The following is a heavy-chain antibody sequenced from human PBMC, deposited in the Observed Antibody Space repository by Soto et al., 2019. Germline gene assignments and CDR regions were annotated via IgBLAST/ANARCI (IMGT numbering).Heavy chain of an antibody. CDR1: GGSISSGGYY. V-gene: IGHV4-31*03. Sequence: QVQLQESGPGLVKPSQTLSLTCTVSGGSISSGGYYWSWIRQHPGKGLEWIGYIYYSGSTYYNPSLKSRVTISVDTSKNQFSLKLSSVTAADTAVYYCARDRPSSRDGYNFDYWGQGTLVTVSS. D-gene: IGHD5-12*01. J-gene: IGHJ4*02. CDR3: ARDRPSSRDGYNFDY. CDR2: IYYSGST.